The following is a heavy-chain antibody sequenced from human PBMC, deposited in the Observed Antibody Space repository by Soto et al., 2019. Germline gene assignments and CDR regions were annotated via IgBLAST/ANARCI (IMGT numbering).Heavy chain of an antibody. Sequence: SVKVSCKASGGTLSSYAISWVRQAPGQGLEWMGGIIPIFGTANYAQKFQGRVTITADESTSTAYMELSSLRSEDTAVYYCAIYPGGVSVPAAMLNTYYYGMDVWGQGATVTVSS. CDR1: GGTLSSYA. CDR2: IIPIFGTA. D-gene: IGHD2-2*01. J-gene: IGHJ6*02. CDR3: AIYPGGVSVPAAMLNTYYYGMDV. V-gene: IGHV1-69*13.